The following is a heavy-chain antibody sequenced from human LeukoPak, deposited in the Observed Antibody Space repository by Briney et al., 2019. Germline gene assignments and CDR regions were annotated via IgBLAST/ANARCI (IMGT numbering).Heavy chain of an antibody. Sequence: GVSLRLSCAASGFTFYVYGMSWVRQSPGKGLEWVSGINWNGGSTGYADSVKGRFTISRDNANNSLYLEMNSLRAEDTALYYCASVGVKNYYYYYMDVWGKGTTVTVSS. CDR3: ASVGVKNYYYYYMDV. CDR1: GFTFYVYG. V-gene: IGHV3-20*04. D-gene: IGHD2-8*01. J-gene: IGHJ6*03. CDR2: INWNGGST.